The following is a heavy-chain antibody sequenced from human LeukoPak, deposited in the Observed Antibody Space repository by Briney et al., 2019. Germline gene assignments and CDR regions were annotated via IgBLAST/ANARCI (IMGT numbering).Heavy chain of an antibody. D-gene: IGHD4-17*01. CDR3: AKDDYGDYSFYY. V-gene: IGHV3-23*01. CDR2: ISGSGGST. CDR1: GFTFSSYA. Sequence: QPGGSLRLSCAASGFTFSSYAMSWVRQAPGKGLEWVSAISGSGGSTYNADSVKGRFTISRDNSKNTLYLQMNSLGAEDTAVYYCAKDDYGDYSFYYWGQGTLVTVSS. J-gene: IGHJ4*02.